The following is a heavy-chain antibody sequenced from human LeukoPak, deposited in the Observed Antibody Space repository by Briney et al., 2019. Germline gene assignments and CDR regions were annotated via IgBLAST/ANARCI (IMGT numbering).Heavy chain of an antibody. J-gene: IGHJ4*02. CDR3: ARGREDIVGELTGDDY. D-gene: IGHD1-26*01. CDR1: GYTFTSYG. V-gene: IGHV1-18*01. CDR2: IGAYNGNT. Sequence: ASVKVSCKASGYTFTSYGISWVRQAPGQGLEWMGWIGAYNGNTNYAQKLQGRVTMTTDTSTSTAYMELRSLRSDDTAVYYCARGREDIVGELTGDDYWGQGTLVTVSS.